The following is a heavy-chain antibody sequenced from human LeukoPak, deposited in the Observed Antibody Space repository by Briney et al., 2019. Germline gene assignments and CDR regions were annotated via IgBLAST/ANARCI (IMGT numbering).Heavy chain of an antibody. J-gene: IGHJ1*01. V-gene: IGHV4-30-4*01. Sequence: SETLSLTCTVSGGSISSGDYYWSWIRQPPGKGLEWIGYTYYSGSTYYNPSLKSRVTISVDTSKNQFSLKLSSVTAADTAVYYCARVRGALYRGYFQHWGQGTLVTVSS. CDR1: GGSISSGDYY. CDR2: TYYSGST. D-gene: IGHD3-16*01. CDR3: ARVRGALYRGYFQH.